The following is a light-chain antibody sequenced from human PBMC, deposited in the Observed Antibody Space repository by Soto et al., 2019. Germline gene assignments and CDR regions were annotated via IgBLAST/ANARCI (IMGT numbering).Light chain of an antibody. CDR2: DAS. V-gene: IGKV3-11*01. CDR3: KLRSNWPIFT. J-gene: IGKJ3*01. CDR1: QSVSSY. Sequence: EIVLTQSPATLSLSPGERATLSCRASQSVSSYLAWYQQKPVQAPRLLIYDASNRATGIPARISGSGSGTDFTLIISSLEPEDFAVYYCKLRSNWPIFTFGPGTKVDIK.